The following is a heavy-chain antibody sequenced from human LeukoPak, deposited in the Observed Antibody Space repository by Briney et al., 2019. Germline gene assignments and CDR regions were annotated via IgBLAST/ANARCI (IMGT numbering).Heavy chain of an antibody. Sequence: PSETLSLTCAVYGGSFSGYYWSWIRQPPGKGLEWIGEINHSGSTNYNPSLKSRVTILVDTSKNQFSLKLSSVTAADTAVYYCASSSSWYYFDYWGQGTLVTVSS. D-gene: IGHD6-13*01. V-gene: IGHV4-34*01. CDR1: GGSFSGYY. CDR3: ASSSSWYYFDY. J-gene: IGHJ4*02. CDR2: INHSGST.